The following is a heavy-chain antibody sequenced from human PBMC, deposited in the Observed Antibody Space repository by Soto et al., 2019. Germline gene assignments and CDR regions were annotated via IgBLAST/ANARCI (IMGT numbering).Heavy chain of an antibody. J-gene: IGHJ6*02. Sequence: QVQLVESGGGVVQPGRSLRLSCAASGFTFSSYAMHWVRQAPGKGLEWVAVISYDGSNKYYADSVKGRFTISRDNSKNTLYLQMTGLIAEDTAVYYCAREPARRYSKGRGYYGMVVWGQGTTVTV. CDR3: AREPARRYSKGRGYYGMVV. CDR2: ISYDGSNK. CDR1: GFTFSSYA. D-gene: IGHD4-4*01. V-gene: IGHV3-30-3*01.